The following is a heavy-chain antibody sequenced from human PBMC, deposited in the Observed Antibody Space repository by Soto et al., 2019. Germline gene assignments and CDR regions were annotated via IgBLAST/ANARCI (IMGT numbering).Heavy chain of an antibody. D-gene: IGHD3-22*01. V-gene: IGHV4-39*01. J-gene: IGHJ5*02. CDR2: IFYSGGT. CDR3: ARQASGYYYGWFDP. CDR1: GGSILDSTYY. Sequence: QLLLQESGPGLVKPSETLSLTCTVSGGSILDSTYYWAWIRQSPGKGLEWIGTIFYSGGTFYTPTLKCRVTMSLDTSNHQFSLKLSSVTAADTAVYYCARQASGYYYGWFDPWGQGTLVTVSS.